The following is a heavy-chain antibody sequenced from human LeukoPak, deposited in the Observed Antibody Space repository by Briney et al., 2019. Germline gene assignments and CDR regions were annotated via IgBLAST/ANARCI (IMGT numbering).Heavy chain of an antibody. J-gene: IGHJ3*02. CDR1: GFTFSSYG. CDR2: ISYDGSNK. D-gene: IGHD5-12*01. CDR3: AKDPGYSGYDDAFDI. V-gene: IGHV3-30*18. Sequence: GRSLRLSCAASGFTFSSYGMHWVRQAPGKGLEWVAVISYDGSNKYYADSVKGRFTISRDNSKNTLYLQMNSLRAEDTAVYYRAKDPGYSGYDDAFDIWGQGTMVTVSS.